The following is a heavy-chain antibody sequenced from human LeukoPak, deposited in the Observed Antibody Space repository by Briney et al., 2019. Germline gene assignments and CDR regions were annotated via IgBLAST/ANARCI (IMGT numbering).Heavy chain of an antibody. J-gene: IGHJ4*02. CDR3: ARIGGSGTYWDY. CDR1: GFTFSDYW. D-gene: IGHD3-10*01. V-gene: IGHV3-7*01. CDR2: IKYHGSDE. Sequence: GGSLRLSCAASGFTFSDYWMSRVRQAPGKGLEWVANIKYHGSDEHYVDSVRGRLTISRDNAKNSLFLQMNSLRAEDTAVYYCARIGGSGTYWDYWGQGTLVNVSS.